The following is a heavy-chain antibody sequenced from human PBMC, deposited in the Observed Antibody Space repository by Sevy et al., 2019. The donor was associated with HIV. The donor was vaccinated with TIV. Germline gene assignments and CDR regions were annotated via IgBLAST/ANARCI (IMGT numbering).Heavy chain of an antibody. CDR1: GFTFSSYW. D-gene: IGHD3-3*01. J-gene: IGHJ4*02. V-gene: IGHV3-7*01. CDR3: ARDSITIFGGVQRGSGFDY. Sequence: GGSLRLSCAASGFTFSSYWMSWVRQAPGKGLEWVANIKQDGSEKYYVDSVKGRFTIPRDNAKNSLYLQMNSLRAEDTAVYYCARDSITIFGGVQRGSGFDYWGQGTLVTVSS. CDR2: IKQDGSEK.